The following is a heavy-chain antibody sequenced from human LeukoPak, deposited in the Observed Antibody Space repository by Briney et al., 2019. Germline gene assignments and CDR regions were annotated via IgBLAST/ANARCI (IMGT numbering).Heavy chain of an antibody. J-gene: IGHJ4*02. CDR3: ARGVYYGDYIDY. D-gene: IGHD4-17*01. V-gene: IGHV4-59*01. CDR2: IYYSGST. Sequence: SETLSLTCTVSGGSISGYYWSWIRQPPGKGLEWIGYIYYSGSTNYNPSLKSRVAISVDTSKNQFSLKLSSVTAADTAVYYCARGVYYGDYIDYWGQGTLVTVSS. CDR1: GGSISGYY.